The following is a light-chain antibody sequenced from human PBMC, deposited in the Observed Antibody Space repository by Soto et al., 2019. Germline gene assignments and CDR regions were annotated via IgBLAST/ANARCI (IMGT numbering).Light chain of an antibody. Sequence: DIVLTQSPDSLAVSLGERATINCKSSQSVLLSSKNKNYLAWVQQKPGQPPKLLISWASTRESGVPDRFSGSGSGTDFTLTICSLQAEDVAVYYCQQYYAFPWTFGQGTKVEIK. CDR3: QQYYAFPWT. CDR1: QSVLLSSKNKNY. V-gene: IGKV4-1*01. J-gene: IGKJ1*01. CDR2: WAS.